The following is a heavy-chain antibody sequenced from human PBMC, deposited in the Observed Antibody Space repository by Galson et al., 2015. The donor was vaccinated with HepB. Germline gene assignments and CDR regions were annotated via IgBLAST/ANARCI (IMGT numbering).Heavy chain of an antibody. CDR2: INPNNGDT. CDR1: GYTFSAYY. Sequence: SVTVSCKASGYTFSAYYLHWVRQAPGQGLEWMGRINPNNGDTNYAQNFQDRVTTTRDTSTSTVYMELSRLRSDDTVVFYCAREGGRRGIDYWGQGTLVTVSS. D-gene: IGHD3-16*01. J-gene: IGHJ4*02. V-gene: IGHV1-2*05. CDR3: AREGGRRGIDY.